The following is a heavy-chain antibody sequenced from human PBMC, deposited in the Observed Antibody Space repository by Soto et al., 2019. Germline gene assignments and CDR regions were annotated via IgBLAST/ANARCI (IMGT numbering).Heavy chain of an antibody. Sequence: QVQLQVSAPGLVKPSETLSLTCTVSGDSISAYSWSWVRQPPGKGLEWIGNIHYNGNTKYNPSLKSRVTMSVDTSKNQFSLKLISVTAADTAKYFCAREGNLGRWLQPLAFWGQGTLVNVSS. V-gene: IGHV4-59*01. CDR2: IHYNGNT. J-gene: IGHJ4*02. CDR1: GDSISAYS. CDR3: AREGNLGRWLQPLAF. D-gene: IGHD5-12*01.